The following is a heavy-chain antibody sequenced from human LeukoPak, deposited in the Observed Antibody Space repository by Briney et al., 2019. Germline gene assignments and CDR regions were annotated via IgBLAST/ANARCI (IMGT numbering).Heavy chain of an antibody. D-gene: IGHD5-12*01. CDR1: GGTFSSYA. Sequence: GASVKVSCKASGGTFSSYAISWVRQAPGQGLEWMGGIIPIFGTANYAQKFQGRVTITADKSTSTAYMELSSLRSEDTAVYYCARERSGPAPGFDPWGQGTLVTVSS. CDR3: ARERSGPAPGFDP. J-gene: IGHJ5*02. CDR2: IIPIFGTA. V-gene: IGHV1-69*06.